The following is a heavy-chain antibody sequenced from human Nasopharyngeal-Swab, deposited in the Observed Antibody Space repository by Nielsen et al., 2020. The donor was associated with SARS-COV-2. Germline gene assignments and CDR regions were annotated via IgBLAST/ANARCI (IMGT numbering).Heavy chain of an antibody. Sequence: SVKVSCKASGFTFTTSAVQWVRRARGQRLEWVGWIVVGSGNTNYAQKFQERVTITRDMSTSTAYMELSSLRSEDTAVYYCAAGSAHYDSSDNTFDYWGQGTLVTVSS. V-gene: IGHV1-58*01. CDR3: AAGSAHYDSSDNTFDY. D-gene: IGHD3-22*01. J-gene: IGHJ4*02. CDR2: IVVGSGNT. CDR1: GFTFTTSA.